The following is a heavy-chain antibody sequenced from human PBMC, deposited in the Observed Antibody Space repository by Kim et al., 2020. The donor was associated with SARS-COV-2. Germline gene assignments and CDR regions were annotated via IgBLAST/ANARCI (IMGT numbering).Heavy chain of an antibody. D-gene: IGHD6-13*01. CDR2: IYSGGST. CDR1: GFTVSSNY. V-gene: IGHV3-53*01. CDR3: ARSLGQHIAAAGTGVYYYYYGMDV. Sequence: GGSLRLSCAASGFTVSSNYMSWVRQAPGKGLEWVSVIYSGGSTYYADSVKGRFTISRDNSKNTLYLQMNSLRAEDTAVYYCARSLGQHIAAAGTGVYYYYYGMDVWGQGTTVTVSS. J-gene: IGHJ6*02.